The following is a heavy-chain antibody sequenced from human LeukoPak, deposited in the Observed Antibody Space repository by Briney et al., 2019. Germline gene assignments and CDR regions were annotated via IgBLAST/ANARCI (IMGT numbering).Heavy chain of an antibody. D-gene: IGHD6-13*01. Sequence: GGSLRLSCAASGFTFDDYGMSWVRQAPGKGLEWVSGINSDGSSTSYADSVKGRFTISRDNAKNTLYLQMNSLRAEDTAVYYCARDLVYVAAAGPEDAFDIWGQGTMVTVSS. CDR2: INSDGSST. V-gene: IGHV3-74*01. J-gene: IGHJ3*02. CDR1: GFTFDDYG. CDR3: ARDLVYVAAAGPEDAFDI.